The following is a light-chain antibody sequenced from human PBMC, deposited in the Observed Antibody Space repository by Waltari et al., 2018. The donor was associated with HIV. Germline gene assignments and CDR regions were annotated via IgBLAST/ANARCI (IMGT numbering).Light chain of an antibody. CDR1: SSDVACYNY. J-gene: IGLJ3*02. Sequence: QSALTQPASVSGSPGQSFTSPCTGTSSDVACYNYVSWYQQHTGKAPKLMIYEVSNRPSGVSNRFSGSKSGNTASLTISGLQAEDEADYYCSSYTSSSTRVFGGGTNLTVL. CDR3: SSYTSSSTRV. CDR2: EVS. V-gene: IGLV2-14*01.